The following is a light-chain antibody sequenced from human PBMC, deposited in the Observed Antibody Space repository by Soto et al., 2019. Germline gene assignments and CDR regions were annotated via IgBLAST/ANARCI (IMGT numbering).Light chain of an antibody. CDR2: AAS. CDR3: QQSYRLPLT. CDR1: QTISFS. Sequence: DIQMTQSPSTLSASVGDRVTITCRASQTISFSLAWYQQKPGKAPNLLIYAASTLQSGVPSRFRGSGSGTEFTLTIDSLQPEDFATYFCQQSYRLPLTFGGGTKVDIK. J-gene: IGKJ4*01. V-gene: IGKV1-39*01.